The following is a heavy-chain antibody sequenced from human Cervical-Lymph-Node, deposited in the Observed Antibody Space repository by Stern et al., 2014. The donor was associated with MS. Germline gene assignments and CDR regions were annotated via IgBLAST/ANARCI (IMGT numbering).Heavy chain of an antibody. CDR3: ARLGGDRSFDC. CDR1: GFTFSSYS. J-gene: IGHJ4*02. V-gene: IGHV3-21*01. D-gene: IGHD3-16*01. Sequence: VQLVQSGGGLVKPGGSLRLSCAASGFTFSSYSMNWVRQAPGKGLEWVSSISSSSSDIYYTDSVKGRFTISRDNAKKSLYLHMNSLRAEDTAMYYCARLGGDRSFDCWGQGTLLTVSS. CDR2: ISSSSSDI.